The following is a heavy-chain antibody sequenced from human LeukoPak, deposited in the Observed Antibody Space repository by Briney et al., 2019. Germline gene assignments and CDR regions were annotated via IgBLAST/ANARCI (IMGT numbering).Heavy chain of an antibody. CDR2: IYPDDSDT. CDR1: EYSFTRYW. Sequence: GESLKISCKGSEYSFTRYWIGWVRQMPGKGLEWMGIIYPDDSDTRYSPSFQGQVTISADKSINTPYLQWSSLKASDTAIYYCARQGYSSSRDFWGQGTLVTVSS. D-gene: IGHD6-13*01. J-gene: IGHJ4*02. CDR3: ARQGYSSSRDF. V-gene: IGHV5-51*01.